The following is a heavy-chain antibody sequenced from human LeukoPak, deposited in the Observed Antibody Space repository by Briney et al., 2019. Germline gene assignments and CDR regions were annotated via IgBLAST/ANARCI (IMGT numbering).Heavy chain of an antibody. CDR2: ISGSGGST. Sequence: GGSLRLSCAASGFTFSSYGMSWVRQAPGKGLEWVSAISGSGGSTYYADSVKGRFTISRDNSKNTLYLQMNSLRAEDTAVYYCAKVSSISIHYYYYMDVWGKGTTVTISS. CDR1: GFTFSSYG. V-gene: IGHV3-23*01. J-gene: IGHJ6*03. D-gene: IGHD6-13*01. CDR3: AKVSSISIHYYYYMDV.